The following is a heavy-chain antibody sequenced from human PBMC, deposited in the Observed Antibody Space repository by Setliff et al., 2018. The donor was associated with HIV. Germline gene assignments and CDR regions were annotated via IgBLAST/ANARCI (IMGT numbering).Heavy chain of an antibody. J-gene: IGHJ3*02. CDR3: AIEWNYFGSGTNAFDI. D-gene: IGHD3-10*01. CDR1: GYSFNTYG. Sequence: ASVKVSCKTSGYSFNTYGIGWMRQAPGQGLEWMGWISAYNHKTNLAQIFQGRVTVTTDSSTSTAYMELRSLRSDDTAVSYCAIEWNYFGSGTNAFDIWGQGTMVTVSS. CDR2: ISAYNHKT. V-gene: IGHV1-18*01.